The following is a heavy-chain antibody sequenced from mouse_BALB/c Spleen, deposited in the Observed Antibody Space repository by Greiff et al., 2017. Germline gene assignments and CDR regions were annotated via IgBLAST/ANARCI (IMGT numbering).Heavy chain of an antibody. V-gene: IGHV5-17*02. D-gene: IGHD1-3*01. Sequence: EVQRVESGGGLVQPGGSRKLSCAASGFTFSSFGMHWVRQAPEKGLEWVAYISSGSSTIYYADTVKGRFTISRDNPKNTLFLQMTSLRSEDTAMYYCAREGVAYYFDYWGQGTTLTVSS. CDR3: AREGVAYYFDY. CDR2: ISSGSSTI. J-gene: IGHJ2*01. CDR1: GFTFSSFG.